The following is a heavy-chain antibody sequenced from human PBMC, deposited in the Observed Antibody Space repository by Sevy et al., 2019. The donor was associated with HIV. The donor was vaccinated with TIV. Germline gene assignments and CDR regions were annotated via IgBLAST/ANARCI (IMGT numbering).Heavy chain of an antibody. V-gene: IGHV3-7*01. D-gene: IGHD1-26*01. Sequence: GGSLILSCAASGFTFSPYWMTWVRHAPGKGLEWVANIRPDGSDKYYVDSVKGRFTISRDNAKNSLYLQMNSLRADDTAMYYCARGVGLDCWGQGALVTVSS. CDR3: ARGVGLDC. J-gene: IGHJ4*02. CDR2: IRPDGSDK. CDR1: GFTFSPYW.